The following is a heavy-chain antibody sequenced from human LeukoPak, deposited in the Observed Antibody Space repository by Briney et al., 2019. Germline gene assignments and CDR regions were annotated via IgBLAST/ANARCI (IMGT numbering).Heavy chain of an antibody. CDR1: GFTFSSYA. J-gene: IGHJ4*02. D-gene: IGHD3-10*01. Sequence: PGGSLRLSCAASGFTFSSYAMSWVRQAPGKGLEWVSAISGSGGSTYYADSVKGRFTISRDNSKNTLYLQMNSLRAEDTAVYYCASETRMGFGELLHYWGQGTLVTVSS. CDR2: ISGSGGST. V-gene: IGHV3-23*01. CDR3: ASETRMGFGELLHY.